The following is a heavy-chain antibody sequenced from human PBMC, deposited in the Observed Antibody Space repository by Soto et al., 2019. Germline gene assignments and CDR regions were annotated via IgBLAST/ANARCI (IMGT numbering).Heavy chain of an antibody. CDR3: ARGVRGYIYGCDY. CDR2: IKYDGSDK. J-gene: IGHJ4*02. V-gene: IGHV3-33*05. Sequence: PGGSLRLSCAASGFTFSSYGMHWVRQAPGKGLEWVAVIKYDGSDKYYADSVKGRFTISRDTSKNTLYLQMSSLRAEDTAVYYCARGVRGYIYGCDYWGQGALVTVSS. D-gene: IGHD5-18*01. CDR1: GFTFSSYG.